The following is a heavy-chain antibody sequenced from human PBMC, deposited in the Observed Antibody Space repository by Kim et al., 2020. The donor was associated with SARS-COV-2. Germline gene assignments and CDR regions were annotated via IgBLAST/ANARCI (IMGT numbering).Heavy chain of an antibody. Sequence: SETLSLTCTVSGGSISSYYWSWIRQPPGKGLEWIGYIYYSGSTNYNPSLKSRVTISVDTSKNQFSLKLSSVTAADTAVYYCARDRMAYNWFDPWGQGTLVTVSS. J-gene: IGHJ5*02. CDR1: GGSISSYY. V-gene: IGHV4-59*13. D-gene: IGHD2-8*01. CDR2: IYYSGST. CDR3: ARDRMAYNWFDP.